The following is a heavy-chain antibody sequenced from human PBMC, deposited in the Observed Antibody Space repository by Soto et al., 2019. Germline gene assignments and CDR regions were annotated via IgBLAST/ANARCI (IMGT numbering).Heavy chain of an antibody. Sequence: QITLKESGPTLVKPTQTLTLTCSFSGFSLRNGGVGVGWIRQPPGKALEWVALIYWNDDKRYSPSLKSRLTPTKDTTKDQVVLTMTNVDAVDTATYYCANKLDTVDWFDPWGQGTLVTVSS. V-gene: IGHV2-5*01. CDR2: IYWNDDK. J-gene: IGHJ5*02. CDR3: ANKLDTVDWFDP. CDR1: GFSLRNGGVG. D-gene: IGHD5-18*01.